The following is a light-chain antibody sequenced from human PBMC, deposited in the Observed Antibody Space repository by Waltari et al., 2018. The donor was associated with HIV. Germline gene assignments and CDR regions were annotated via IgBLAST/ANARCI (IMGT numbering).Light chain of an antibody. V-gene: IGLV2-11*01. Sequence: SALTQPRSVSGSLGQSVTISCTGTSGDVGGYDYVSWYQQHPDKAPKLMIYDVTRRPAGVPDRLSGSKSGDTASLTISWLQAEDEADYYCCSYACSDGFVFGAGTKVTVL. CDR1: SGDVGGYDY. J-gene: IGLJ1*01. CDR3: CSYACSDGFV. CDR2: DVT.